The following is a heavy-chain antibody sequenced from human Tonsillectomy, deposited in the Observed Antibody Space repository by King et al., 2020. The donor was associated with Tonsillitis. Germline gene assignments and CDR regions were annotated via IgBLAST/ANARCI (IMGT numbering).Heavy chain of an antibody. CDR3: AREGYYYDSSGSNPFDY. V-gene: IGHV3-33*01. Sequence: VQLVESGGGVVQPGRSLRLSCAASGFTFSGYGMHWVRQAPGKGLEWVAIICYDGSNKYYADSVKGRFTISRDNSKNTLYLQMNSLRAEDTAVYYCAREGYYYDSSGSNPFDYWGQGTLVTVSS. CDR2: ICYDGSNK. D-gene: IGHD3-22*01. CDR1: GFTFSGYG. J-gene: IGHJ4*02.